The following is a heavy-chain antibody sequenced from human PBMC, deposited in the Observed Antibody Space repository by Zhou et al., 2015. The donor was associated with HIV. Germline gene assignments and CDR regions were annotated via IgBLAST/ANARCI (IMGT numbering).Heavy chain of an antibody. D-gene: IGHD4-23*01. CDR3: AIARERGYGGKSPWAFDI. J-gene: IGHJ3*02. CDR2: IIPIFGTA. CDR1: GYTFTSYG. Sequence: QVQLVQSGAEVKKPGASVKVSCKASGYTFTSYGISWVRQAPGQGLEWMGWIIPIFGTANYAQKFQGRVTITADESTSTAYMELSSLRSEDTAVYYCAIARERGYGGKSPWAFDIWGQGTMVTVSS. V-gene: IGHV1-69*13.